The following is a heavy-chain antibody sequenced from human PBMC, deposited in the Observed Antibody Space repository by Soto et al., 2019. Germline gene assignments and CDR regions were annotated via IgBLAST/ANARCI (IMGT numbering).Heavy chain of an antibody. V-gene: IGHV1-58*01. CDR3: AADGTYCVGDCKVD. D-gene: IGHD2-21*02. CDR1: GFTFTSSA. Sequence: VKVSCKASGFTFTSSAVQWVRQARGQRLEWIGWIVVGSGNTNYAQKFQERVTITRDMSTSTAYMELSSLRSEDTAVYYCAADGTYCVGDCKVDWGKGTLVTVSS. J-gene: IGHJ4*02. CDR2: IVVGSGNT.